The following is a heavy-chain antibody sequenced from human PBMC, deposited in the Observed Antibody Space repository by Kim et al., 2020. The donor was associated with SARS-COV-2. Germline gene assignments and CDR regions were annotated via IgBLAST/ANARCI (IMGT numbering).Heavy chain of an antibody. D-gene: IGHD6-19*01. CDR3: ARHPDPAVAGPRELDY. J-gene: IGHJ4*02. CDR2: IYYSGST. CDR1: GGSISSSSYY. V-gene: IGHV4-39*01. Sequence: SETLSLTCTVSGGSISSSSYYWGWIRQPPGKGLEWIGSIYYSGSTYYNPSLKSRVTISVDTSKNQFSLKLSSVTAADTAVYYCARHPDPAVAGPRELDYWGQGTLVTVSS.